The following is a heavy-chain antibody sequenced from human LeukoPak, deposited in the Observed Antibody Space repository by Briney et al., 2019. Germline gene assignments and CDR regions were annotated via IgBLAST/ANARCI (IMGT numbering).Heavy chain of an antibody. J-gene: IGHJ5*02. D-gene: IGHD3-22*01. CDR3: ARGFHYYDSSGYTWFDP. CDR1: GGTFSSYA. V-gene: IGHV1-69*13. CDR2: IIPIFGTA. Sequence: ASVKVSCKASGGTFSSYAISWVRQAPGQGLEWMGGIIPIFGTANYAQKFQGRVTITADESTSTAYMELSSLRSEDTAVYYCARGFHYYDSSGYTWFDPWGQGTLVTVSS.